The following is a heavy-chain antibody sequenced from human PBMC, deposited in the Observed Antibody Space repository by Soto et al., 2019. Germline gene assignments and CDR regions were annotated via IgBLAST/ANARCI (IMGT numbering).Heavy chain of an antibody. J-gene: IGHJ4*02. CDR3: ARVFGQWTQTYCFDY. CDR1: GFTFSDYY. D-gene: IGHD5-18*01. Sequence: PGGSLRLSCAASGFTFSDYYMSWIRQAPGKGLEWVSYISSSGSTIYYADSVKGRFTISRDNAKNSLYLQMNSLRAEDTAVYYCARVFGQWTQTYCFDYWGQGTLVTVSS. V-gene: IGHV3-11*01. CDR2: ISSSGSTI.